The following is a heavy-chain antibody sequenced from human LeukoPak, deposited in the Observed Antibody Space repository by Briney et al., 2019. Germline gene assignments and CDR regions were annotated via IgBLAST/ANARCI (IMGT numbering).Heavy chain of an antibody. D-gene: IGHD2-15*01. CDR2: ISSSGSSI. CDR3: ARVRPYCSGGSCYSMDY. V-gene: IGHV3-11*04. Sequence: GGSLRLSCAASGFTFSDYYMSWIRQAPGKGLEWVSYISSSGSSIYYADSVKGRFTISRDNAKNSLYLQTNSLRAEDTAVHYCARVRPYCSGGSCYSMDYWGQGTLVTVSS. J-gene: IGHJ4*02. CDR1: GFTFSDYY.